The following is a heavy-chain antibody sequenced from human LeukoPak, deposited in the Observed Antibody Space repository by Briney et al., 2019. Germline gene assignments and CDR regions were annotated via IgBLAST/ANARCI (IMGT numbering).Heavy chain of an antibody. CDR2: TYYRSKWYN. CDR1: GDSVSSNSAA. J-gene: IGHJ6*03. CDR3: ARDIGVDIPETSYYMDV. D-gene: IGHD3-10*01. V-gene: IGHV6-1*01. Sequence: SQTLSLTCAISGDSVSSNSAAWNWIRPSPSRGLEWLGKTYYRSKWYNDYAVSVKSRITINPDTSKNQFSLQLTSVTPEDTAVYYCARDIGVDIPETSYYMDVWGKGTTVTVSS.